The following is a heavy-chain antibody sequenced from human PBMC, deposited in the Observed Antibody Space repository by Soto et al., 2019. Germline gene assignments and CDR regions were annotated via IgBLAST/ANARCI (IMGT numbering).Heavy chain of an antibody. J-gene: IGHJ4*02. Sequence: SETLSLTCTVSGGSISSYYWSWIRQPPGKGLEWIGYIYYSGSTNYNPSLKSRVTISVDTSKNQFSLKLSSVTAADTAVYYCARVDCSGGSCYKNYCGQGTIVTVYS. V-gene: IGHV4-59*01. CDR1: GGSISSYY. CDR3: ARVDCSGGSCYKNY. D-gene: IGHD2-15*01. CDR2: IYYSGST.